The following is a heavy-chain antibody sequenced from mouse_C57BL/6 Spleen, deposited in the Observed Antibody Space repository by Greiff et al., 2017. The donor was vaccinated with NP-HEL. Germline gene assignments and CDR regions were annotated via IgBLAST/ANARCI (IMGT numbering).Heavy chain of an antibody. D-gene: IGHD1-1*01. J-gene: IGHJ4*01. CDR1: GYTFTSYW. V-gene: IGHV1-52*01. CDR2: IDPSDSET. CDR3: ARAPHYYGSSSYAMDH. Sequence: QVQLQQPGAELVRPGSSVKLSCKASGYTFTSYWMHWVKQRPIQGLEWIGNIDPSDSETHYNQKFKDKATLTVDKSSSTAYMQLSSLTSEDSAVYYCARAPHYYGSSSYAMDHWGQGTSVTVSS.